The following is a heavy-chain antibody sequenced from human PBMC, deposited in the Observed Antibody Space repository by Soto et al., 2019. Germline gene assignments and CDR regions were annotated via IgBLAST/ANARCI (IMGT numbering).Heavy chain of an antibody. CDR3: ARGTATGDD. Sequence: VQLVESGGGLVKPGGSLRLSCAASGFTLSDHSMSWIRQAPGKGREWVSYISSHGDTIYYADSVKGRFTISRDNAKNSLFLQMNSLRAEDTAFYYCARGTATGDDWGQGTLVTVSS. D-gene: IGHD1-1*01. CDR1: GFTLSDHS. V-gene: IGHV3-11*01. CDR2: ISSHGDTI. J-gene: IGHJ4*02.